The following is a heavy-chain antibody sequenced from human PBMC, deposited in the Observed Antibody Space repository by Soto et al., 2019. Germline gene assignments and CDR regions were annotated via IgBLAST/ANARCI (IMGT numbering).Heavy chain of an antibody. Sequence: QITLKESGPPLVKPTQTLTLTCTFSGFSLSTSGVGVGWIRQPPGKALEWLALIYWDDDKRYSPSLKSRLTITKDTSKNQVVLTMTNMDPVDTATYYCAHSTYYYDSSGYYQGFDYWGQGTLVTVSS. D-gene: IGHD3-22*01. CDR1: GFSLSTSGVG. CDR3: AHSTYYYDSSGYYQGFDY. J-gene: IGHJ4*02. CDR2: IYWDDDK. V-gene: IGHV2-5*02.